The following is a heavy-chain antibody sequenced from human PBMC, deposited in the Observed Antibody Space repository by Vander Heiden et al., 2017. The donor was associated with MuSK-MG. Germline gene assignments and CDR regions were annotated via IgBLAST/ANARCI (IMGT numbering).Heavy chain of an antibody. Sequence: QVQLVESGGGVVQPGRSLRLSCPASGFTFSSYAMHWVRQAPGKGLEWVAVISYDGSNKYYADSVKGRFTISRDNSKNTLYLQMNSLRAEDTAVYYCARETVEQQLGYSDWGQGTLVTVSS. CDR2: ISYDGSNK. V-gene: IGHV3-30*04. CDR3: ARETVEQQLGYSD. J-gene: IGHJ4*02. CDR1: GFTFSSYA. D-gene: IGHD6-13*01.